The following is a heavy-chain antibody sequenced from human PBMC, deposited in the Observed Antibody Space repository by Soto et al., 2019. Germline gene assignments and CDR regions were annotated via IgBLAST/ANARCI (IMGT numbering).Heavy chain of an antibody. CDR2: VYYTGST. CDR1: VGSISGSY. V-gene: IGHV4-59*01. Sequence: SETLSLTCSGSVGSISGSYWSWIRQSPGKGLEWLGYVYYTGSTNYSPSLRSRVSISVDTSKNEFSLRLSYVNAADTAVYFCARNVAVPGAHIDYWGQGTQVTV. CDR3: ARNVAVPGAHIDY. D-gene: IGHD6-19*01. J-gene: IGHJ4*02.